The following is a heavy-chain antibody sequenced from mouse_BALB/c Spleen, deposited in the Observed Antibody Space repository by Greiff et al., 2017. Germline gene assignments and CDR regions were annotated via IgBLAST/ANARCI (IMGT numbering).Heavy chain of an antibody. CDR2: INPSTGYT. V-gene: IGHV1-7*01. CDR1: GYTFTSYW. CDR3: ARSGGGSSFVAY. D-gene: IGHD1-1*01. J-gene: IGHJ3*01. Sequence: QVQLQQSGAELAKPGASVKMSCKASGYTFTSYWMHWVKQRPGQGLEWIGYINPSTGYTEYNQKFKDKATLTADKSSSTAYMQLSSLTSEDSAVYYCARSGGGSSFVAYWGQGTLVTVSA.